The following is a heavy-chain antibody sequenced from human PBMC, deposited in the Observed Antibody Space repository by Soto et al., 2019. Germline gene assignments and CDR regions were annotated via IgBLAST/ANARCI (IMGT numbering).Heavy chain of an antibody. CDR2: ISYDGSNK. V-gene: IGHV3-30*18. J-gene: IGHJ6*02. CDR1: GFTFSSYG. CDR3: AKDLHYGSAPGYYYGMDV. Sequence: GGSLRLSCAASGFTFSSYGMHWVRQAPGKGLEWVAVISYDGSNKYYADSVKGRFTISRDNSKNTLYLQMNSLRAEDTAVYYCAKDLHYGSAPGYYYGMDVWGQGTTVTVSS. D-gene: IGHD3-10*01.